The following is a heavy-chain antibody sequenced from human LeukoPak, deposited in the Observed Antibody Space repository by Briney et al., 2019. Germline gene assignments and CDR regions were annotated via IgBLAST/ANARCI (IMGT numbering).Heavy chain of an antibody. CDR2: ISSSSSTI. Sequence: GGSLRPSCAPSGFTSSSYSMNWARQAPGEGLGWPPYISSSSSTIYYADSVKGRFTISRDNAKNSLYLQMNSLRDEDTAVYYCARDPDYGGNSYFDYWGQGTLVTVSS. CDR1: GFTSSSYS. J-gene: IGHJ4*02. D-gene: IGHD4-23*01. CDR3: ARDPDYGGNSYFDY. V-gene: IGHV3-48*02.